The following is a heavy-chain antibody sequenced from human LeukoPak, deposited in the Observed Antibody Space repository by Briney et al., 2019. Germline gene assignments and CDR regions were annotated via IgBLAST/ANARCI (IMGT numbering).Heavy chain of an antibody. CDR1: GYTFTSYG. V-gene: IGHV1-18*01. J-gene: IGHJ3*02. CDR2: ISAYNGNT. Sequence: ASVKVSCKASGYTFTSYGISWVRQAPGQGLEWMGWISAYNGNTNYTQKLQGRVTMTTDTSTSTAYMELRSLRSDDTAVYYCARDRVPTSRKGTDAFDIWGQGTMVTVSS. CDR3: ARDRVPTSRKGTDAFDI. D-gene: IGHD5-12*01.